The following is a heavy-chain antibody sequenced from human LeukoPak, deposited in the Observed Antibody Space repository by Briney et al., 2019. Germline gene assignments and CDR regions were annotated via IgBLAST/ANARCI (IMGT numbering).Heavy chain of an antibody. Sequence: GASVKVSCKASGYMFVSYNLNWVRQAPGQGLEWMGWVNPNSGNTGYAKKFQDTVTFTRDTSISTAYMEMTSLRSEDTAVYYCARDVGYYSDSWGQGTLVTVPS. CDR2: VNPNSGNT. V-gene: IGHV1-8*01. J-gene: IGHJ4*02. CDR1: GYMFVSYN. CDR3: ARDVGYYSDS.